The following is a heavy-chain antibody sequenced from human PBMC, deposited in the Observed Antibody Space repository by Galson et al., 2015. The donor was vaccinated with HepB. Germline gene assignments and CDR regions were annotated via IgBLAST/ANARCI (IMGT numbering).Heavy chain of an antibody. V-gene: IGHV3-33*08. CDR1: GFTFSTYG. Sequence: SLRLSCAASGFTFSTYGMHWVRQAPGKGLEWVALISFDGSNKYYADSVKGRFTISRDNSKSPLCLQMNSLRAEDPAVYYCARDLGRRAAAGYPYYYGMDVWGQGTTVAVSS. D-gene: IGHD6-13*01. CDR2: ISFDGSNK. CDR3: ARDLGRRAAAGYPYYYGMDV. J-gene: IGHJ6*02.